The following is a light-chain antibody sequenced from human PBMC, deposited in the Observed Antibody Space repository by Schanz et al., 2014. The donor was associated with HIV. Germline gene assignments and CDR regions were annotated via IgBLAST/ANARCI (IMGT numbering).Light chain of an antibody. CDR1: SSDVGSYNL. Sequence: SVLTQPASVSGSPGQSITISCTGTSSDVGSYNLVSWYQQYPGKAPKLIIYDVSSRPSGVSNRFSGSKSGNTASLTISGLQAEDEADYYCCSYAGSSTLVFGGGTKLTVL. CDR3: CSYAGSSTLV. J-gene: IGLJ2*01. CDR2: DVS. V-gene: IGLV2-23*02.